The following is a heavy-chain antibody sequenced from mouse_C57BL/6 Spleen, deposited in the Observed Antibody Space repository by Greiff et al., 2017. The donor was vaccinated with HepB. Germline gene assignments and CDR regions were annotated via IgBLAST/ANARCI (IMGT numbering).Heavy chain of an antibody. V-gene: IGHV5-6*01. CDR2: ISSGGSYT. CDR3: ARGGTTVVAPYAMDY. J-gene: IGHJ4*01. D-gene: IGHD1-1*01. Sequence: EVQLVESGGDLVKPGGSLKLSCAASGFTFSSYGMSWVRQTPDKRLEWVATISSGGSYTYYPDSVKGRFTISRDNAKNTLYLQMSSLKSEDTAMYYCARGGTTVVAPYAMDYWGQGTSVTVSS. CDR1: GFTFSSYG.